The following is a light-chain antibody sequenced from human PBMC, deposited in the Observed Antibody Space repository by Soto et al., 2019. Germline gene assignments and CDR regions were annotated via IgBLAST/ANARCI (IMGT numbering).Light chain of an antibody. CDR1: QSVNSNF. V-gene: IGKV3-20*01. CDR3: QQYSSSPPEFT. CDR2: GAS. Sequence: EIVLTQSPGTLSVSPGERVTLSCRASQSVNSNFLAWYPQRPGQAPRLLLFGASYRATGIPDRFSGSGSGTDFTLTISRLEAEAFAVYYCQQYSSSPPEFTFGPGTRVDSK. J-gene: IGKJ3*01.